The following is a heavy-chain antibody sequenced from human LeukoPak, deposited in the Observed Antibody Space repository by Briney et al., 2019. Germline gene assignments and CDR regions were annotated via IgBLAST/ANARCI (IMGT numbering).Heavy chain of an antibody. D-gene: IGHD3-10*01. CDR2: IYPGGSDN. Sequence: GESLKISCKEFGYNFTTNWIGWARQMPGKGLEWMGIIYPGGSDNLYSPSFQGQVTISADKSITTAYLQWSSLKASDTAMYYCARRSYFGSGPFDSWGQGTLVTVSS. CDR1: GYNFTTNW. J-gene: IGHJ4*02. CDR3: ARRSYFGSGPFDS. V-gene: IGHV5-51*01.